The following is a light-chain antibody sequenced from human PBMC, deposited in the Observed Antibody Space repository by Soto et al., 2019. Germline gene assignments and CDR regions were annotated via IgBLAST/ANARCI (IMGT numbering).Light chain of an antibody. V-gene: IGKV3-20*01. Sequence: ESVLTQSSGTLSLSPGKGATLSCRAYLSVTNSYLAWYQQKPRQGPTLLLYGASSRTTGITARFSGSGSETDFTLTISSLEPEDFAVYYCQQHSRSPPITFGQGTRLEIK. CDR2: GAS. CDR3: QQHSRSPPIT. CDR1: LSVTNSY. J-gene: IGKJ5*01.